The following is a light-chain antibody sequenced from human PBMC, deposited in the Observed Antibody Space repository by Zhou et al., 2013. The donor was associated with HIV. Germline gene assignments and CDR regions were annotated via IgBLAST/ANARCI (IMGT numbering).Light chain of an antibody. CDR2: AAS. J-gene: IGKJ4*01. CDR3: QQYDNLPLT. Sequence: DIQMTQSPLTLSSTVGDRVTITCQASQDISNYVNWYQQKPGKAPKLVIYAASDLETGVPSRFSGSGSETDFSFTISSLQPEDIATYYCQQYDNLPLTFGGGTKVEIK. V-gene: IGKV1-33*01. CDR1: QDISNY.